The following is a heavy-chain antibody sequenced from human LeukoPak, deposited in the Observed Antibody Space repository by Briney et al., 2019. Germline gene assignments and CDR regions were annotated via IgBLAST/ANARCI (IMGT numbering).Heavy chain of an antibody. D-gene: IGHD5-12*01. J-gene: IGHJ4*02. Sequence: PGGSLRLSCAASGFTFSSYAMHWVRQAPGKGLEYVSAISSNGGSTYYANSVKGRFTISRDNAKNSLYLQMNSLRAEDTAVYYCARGYSGYDLFGYWGQGTLVTVSS. V-gene: IGHV3-64*01. CDR1: GFTFSSYA. CDR3: ARGYSGYDLFGY. CDR2: ISSNGGST.